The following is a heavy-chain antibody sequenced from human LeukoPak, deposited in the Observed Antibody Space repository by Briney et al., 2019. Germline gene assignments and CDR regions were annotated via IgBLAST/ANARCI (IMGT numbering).Heavy chain of an antibody. D-gene: IGHD5-12*01. CDR2: IYYSGST. V-gene: IGHV4-59*12. CDR1: GDSISIYY. Sequence: SETLSLTCSVSGDSISIYYWSWIRQPPGKGLEWIGSIYYSGSTYYNPSLKSRVTISVDTSKNQFSLKLSSVTAADTAVYYCARTRGPVIVATIAEDYFDYWGQGTLVTVSS. J-gene: IGHJ4*02. CDR3: ARTRGPVIVATIAEDYFDY.